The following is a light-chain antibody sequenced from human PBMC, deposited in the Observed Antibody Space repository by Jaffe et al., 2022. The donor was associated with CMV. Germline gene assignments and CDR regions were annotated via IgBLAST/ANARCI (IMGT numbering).Light chain of an antibody. CDR3: LQSHDYPRT. CDR2: QAS. J-gene: IGKJ1*01. CDR1: QNINTR. Sequence: DIQMTQFPSTLSASVGDRVTITCRASQNINTRLAWYQQKPGKAPKVLIQQASNLQSGVPSRFSGSGSGTQFTLIITSLQPDDFATYYCLQSHDYPRTFGQGTKVEVK. V-gene: IGKV1-5*03.